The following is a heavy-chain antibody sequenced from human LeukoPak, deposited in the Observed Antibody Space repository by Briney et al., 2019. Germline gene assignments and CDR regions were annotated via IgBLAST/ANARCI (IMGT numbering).Heavy chain of an antibody. D-gene: IGHD5-18*01. CDR1: GFTFSDYY. CDR2: ISSSGSTI. CDR3: ARLRGYSYGYDNYFDY. V-gene: IGHV3-11*04. J-gene: IGHJ4*02. Sequence: GGSLRLSCAASGFTFSDYYMSWIRQAPGKGLEWVSYISSSGSTIYYADSVKGRFTISRDNAKNSLYLQMNSLRAEDTAVYYCARLRGYSYGYDNYFDYWGQGTLVTVSS.